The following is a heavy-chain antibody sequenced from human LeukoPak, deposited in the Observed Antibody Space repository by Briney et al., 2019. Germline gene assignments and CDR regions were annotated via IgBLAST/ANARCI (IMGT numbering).Heavy chain of an antibody. CDR1: AFPFSSYG. D-gene: IGHD6-19*01. CDR3: ASGGYSSGWYLDY. Sequence: PGGSLRLSCAASAFPFSSYGMHWVRQAPGKGLEWVAVIWHDGSHKYYADSVKGRFTISRDNSKNTLYLQMNSLRAEDTAVYYCASGGYSSGWYLDYWGQGTLVTVSS. J-gene: IGHJ4*02. V-gene: IGHV3-33*01. CDR2: IWHDGSHK.